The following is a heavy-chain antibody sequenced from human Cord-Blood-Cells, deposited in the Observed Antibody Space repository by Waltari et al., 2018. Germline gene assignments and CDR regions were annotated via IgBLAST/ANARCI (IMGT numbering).Heavy chain of an antibody. CDR2: INPCDSIT. V-gene: IGHV5-51*01. CDR1: GYSFTRYW. Sequence: EVQLVQSGAEVKKPGESLKISCKGSGYSFTRYWIGGGRQMPGKGLEWMGFINPCDSITSYSPSCQGKVTIAADKSISTAYLQWSSLRASDTAMYYCARHGYSGSYYEGNWFDPWGQGTLVTVSS. D-gene: IGHD1-26*01. CDR3: ARHGYSGSYYEGNWFDP. J-gene: IGHJ5*02.